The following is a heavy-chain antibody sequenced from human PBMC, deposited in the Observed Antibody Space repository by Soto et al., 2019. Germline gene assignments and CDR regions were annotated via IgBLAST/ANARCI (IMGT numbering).Heavy chain of an antibody. CDR2: IDYSGST. D-gene: IGHD4-4*01. CDR1: GDSISSGGYY. CDR3: AGDPGEGSTMTPGGGY. J-gene: IGHJ4*02. V-gene: IGHV4-31*03. Sequence: QVQLQESGPGLVKPSQTLSLTCTVSGDSISSGGYYWSWILQHPGKGLEWIGYIDYSGSTYYNPSLQSRVNISVNTSNNQFSLKLSSVTAAQTAVYYCAGDPGEGSTMTPGGGYWGQGPLVTVSS.